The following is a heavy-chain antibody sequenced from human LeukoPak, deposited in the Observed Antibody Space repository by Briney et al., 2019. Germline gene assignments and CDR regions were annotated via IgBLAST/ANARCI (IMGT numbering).Heavy chain of an antibody. CDR2: IQFDGSDE. CDR1: GFSFSTYG. Sequence: GGSLRLSCATSGFSFSTYGMHWVRQAPGKGLEWVAFIQFDGSDENYADSVKGRFTISRDNSKNTLYLQMNSLRAEDTAVYYCASYSSPYWLEYFQHWGQGTLVTVSS. V-gene: IGHV3-30*02. J-gene: IGHJ1*01. CDR3: ASYSSPYWLEYFQH. D-gene: IGHD5-18*01.